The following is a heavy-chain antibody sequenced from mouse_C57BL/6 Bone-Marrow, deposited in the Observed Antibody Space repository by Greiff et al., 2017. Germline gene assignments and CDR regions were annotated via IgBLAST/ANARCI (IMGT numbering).Heavy chain of an antibody. V-gene: IGHV1-7*01. CDR1: GYTFTSYW. J-gene: IGHJ3*01. Sequence: QVQLQQSGAELAKPGASVKLSCKASGYTFTSYWMHWVKQRPGQGLEWIGYINPSSGYTKYNQKFKDKATLTADKSSSTDYMQLSSLTYEDSAVYYCARSNYSNYEVCAYWGQGTLVRGSA. CDR2: INPSSGYT. CDR3: ARSNYSNYEVCAY. D-gene: IGHD2-5*01.